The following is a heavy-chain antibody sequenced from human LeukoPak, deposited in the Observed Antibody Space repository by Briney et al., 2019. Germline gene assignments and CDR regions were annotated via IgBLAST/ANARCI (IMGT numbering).Heavy chain of an antibody. J-gene: IGHJ4*02. CDR1: GGSISGYY. D-gene: IGHD5-12*01. Sequence: SETLSLTCTVSGGSISGYYWSWIRQPPGKGLEWIGYIYSSGHTYYNPSIKSRVTISVDTSKNQFSLKLSSVTAADTAVYYCARQDHPPDIQRSGIYYLDYWGQGALVTVSS. V-gene: IGHV4-59*08. CDR3: ARQDHPPDIQRSGIYYLDY. CDR2: IYSSGHT.